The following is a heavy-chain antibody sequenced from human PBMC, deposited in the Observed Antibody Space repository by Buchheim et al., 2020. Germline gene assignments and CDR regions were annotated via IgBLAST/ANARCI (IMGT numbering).Heavy chain of an antibody. V-gene: IGHV3-48*01. CDR1: GFTFSYNS. J-gene: IGHJ6*03. Sequence: EVQLVESGGGLVQRGGSLRLSCAASGFTFSYNSMNRVRQAPGKGLEWVAYISSSGSAIYYADSVKGRFTISRDNAKNSLYLQMISLGAEDTAVYYCARGNHIDTVWDRPYYYYYVDVWGKGTT. CDR2: ISSSGSAI. CDR3: ARGNHIDTVWDRPYYYYYVDV. D-gene: IGHD4-11*01.